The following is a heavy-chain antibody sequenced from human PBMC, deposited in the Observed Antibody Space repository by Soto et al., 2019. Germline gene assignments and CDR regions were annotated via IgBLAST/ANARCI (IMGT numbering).Heavy chain of an antibody. CDR1: GGSFTGYY. Sequence: SETLSLTCAVNGGSFTGYYGCWIRQSPGKGLEWIGEVSHRGSTNYNPSLKSRVTISIDTSKNQFFLNLNSVTAADTGMYYCARNGGSTWYYFDSWGQGTVVT. D-gene: IGHD6-13*01. CDR2: VSHRGST. J-gene: IGHJ4*02. V-gene: IGHV4-34*01. CDR3: ARNGGSTWYYFDS.